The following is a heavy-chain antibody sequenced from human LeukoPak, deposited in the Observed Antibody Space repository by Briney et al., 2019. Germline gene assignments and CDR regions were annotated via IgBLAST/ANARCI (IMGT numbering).Heavy chain of an antibody. CDR1: GFTFSDNY. J-gene: IGHJ4*02. CDR3: AKEASRGNNYAHTPIEKPYYFDY. Sequence: GGSLRLSCAASGFTFSDNYMTWVRQAPGKGLEWVSSISSSSSYIYYADSVKGRFTISRDNPKNTLYLQMNSLRPEDTAIYYCAKEASRGNNYAHTPIEKPYYFDYWGQGTLVTISS. V-gene: IGHV3-11*06. CDR2: ISSSSSYI. D-gene: IGHD5-18*01.